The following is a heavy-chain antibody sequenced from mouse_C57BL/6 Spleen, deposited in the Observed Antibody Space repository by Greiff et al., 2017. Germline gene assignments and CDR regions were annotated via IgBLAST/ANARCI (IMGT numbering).Heavy chain of an antibody. CDR3: TRSLAYYFDY. D-gene: IGHD4-1*01. V-gene: IGHV1-15*01. CDR2: IDPETGGT. Sequence: QVQLKESGAELVRPGASVTLSCKASGYTFTDYEMHWVKQTPVHGLEWIGAIDPETGGTAYNQKFKGKAILTADKSSSTAYMELRSLTSEDSAVYYCTRSLAYYFDYCGQGTTLTVSA. J-gene: IGHJ2*01. CDR1: GYTFTDYE.